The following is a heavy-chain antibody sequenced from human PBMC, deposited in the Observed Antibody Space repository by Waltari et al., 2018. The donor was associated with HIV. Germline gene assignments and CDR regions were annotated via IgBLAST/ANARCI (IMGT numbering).Heavy chain of an antibody. D-gene: IGHD3-22*01. CDR3: VQTGYYYDSSGYQGDGAFDI. J-gene: IGHJ3*02. CDR2: IIPILGIA. V-gene: IGHV1-69*02. Sequence: WVRRAPGQGLEWMGRIIPILGIANYAQKFQGRVTITADKSTSTAYMELSSLRSEDTAVYYCVQTGYYYDSSGYQGDGAFDIWGQGTMVTVSS.